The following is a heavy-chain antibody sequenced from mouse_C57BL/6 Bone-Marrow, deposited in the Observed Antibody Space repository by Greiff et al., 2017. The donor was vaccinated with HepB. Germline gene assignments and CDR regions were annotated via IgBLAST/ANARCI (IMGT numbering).Heavy chain of an antibody. D-gene: IGHD2-3*01. Sequence: QVHLKQSGPGLVQPSQSLSITCTVSGFSLTSYGVHWVRQSPGKGLEWLGVIWRGGSTDYNAAFMSRLSITKDNSKSQVFFKMNSLQADDTAIYYCAKYTYDGYYIYAMDYWGQGTSVTVSS. CDR2: IWRGGST. J-gene: IGHJ4*01. CDR3: AKYTYDGYYIYAMDY. CDR1: GFSLTSYG. V-gene: IGHV2-5*01.